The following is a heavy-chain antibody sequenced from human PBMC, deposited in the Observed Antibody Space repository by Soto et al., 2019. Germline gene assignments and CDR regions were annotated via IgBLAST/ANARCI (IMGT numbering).Heavy chain of an antibody. CDR2: IYPGDSDT. CDR1: GYSFTTYW. D-gene: IGHD3-9*01. V-gene: IGHV5-51*01. CDR3: ARQASLTGNTHGMDD. Sequence: EVQLVQSGAEVKKPGESLKISCKGSGYSFTTYWIGWVRQMPGKGLEWMGIIYPGDSDTRYSPSFQGQVTISADKSISTAYLQWSSLKASDTAMYYCARQASLTGNTHGMDDWGQGTTVTVSS. J-gene: IGHJ6*02.